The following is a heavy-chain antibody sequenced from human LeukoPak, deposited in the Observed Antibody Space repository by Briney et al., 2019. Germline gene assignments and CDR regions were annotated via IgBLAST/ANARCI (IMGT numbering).Heavy chain of an antibody. CDR2: ISSSGSTL. J-gene: IGHJ4*02. Sequence: PGGSLRLSCAASGFTFSDYYMSWIRQAPGKGLEWVPYISSSGSTLCYADSVKGRITISRDNAKNSLYLQMNSLRAEDTAVYYCARRRYNWNAIDYWGQGTLVTVSS. CDR1: GFTFSDYY. D-gene: IGHD1-20*01. CDR3: ARRRYNWNAIDY. V-gene: IGHV3-11*01.